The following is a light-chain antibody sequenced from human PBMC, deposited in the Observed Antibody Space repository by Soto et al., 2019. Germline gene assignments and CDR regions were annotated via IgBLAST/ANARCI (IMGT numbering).Light chain of an antibody. J-gene: IGKJ4*01. CDR3: QYYNNWLAT. V-gene: IGKV3-15*01. Sequence: EVVMTQSPATLSVSPWDKVSLSCRANQTISNTLAWYQQKPGQAPRLLIYAASTRATGVSARFSGSGSGTEFTLTISSLQSEDFTIYYCQYYNNWLATFGGGTKVDI. CDR2: AAS. CDR1: QTISNT.